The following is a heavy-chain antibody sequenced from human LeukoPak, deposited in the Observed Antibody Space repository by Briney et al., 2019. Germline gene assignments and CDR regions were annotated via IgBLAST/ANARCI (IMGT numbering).Heavy chain of an antibody. CDR3: ARHIRDRAVAQYFDY. CDR1: DGSIISISSY. J-gene: IGHJ4*02. V-gene: IGHV4-39*01. Sequence: PSETLSLTCTVSDGSIISISSYWGWIRQPPGKGLEWIVSIYYDGSTFYNPSLKSRVTMSVNTSKNQFSLNLSSVTAADTAVYYCARHIRDRAVAQYFDYWGQGTLVTVSS. CDR2: IYYDGST. D-gene: IGHD6-19*01.